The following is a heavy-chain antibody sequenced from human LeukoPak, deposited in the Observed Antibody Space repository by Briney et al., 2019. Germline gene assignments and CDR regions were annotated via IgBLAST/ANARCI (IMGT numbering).Heavy chain of an antibody. D-gene: IGHD4-11*01. CDR1: GFTFSNAW. J-gene: IGHJ6*02. V-gene: IGHV3-15*01. CDR3: TTAHDYSDNYYYYYYGMDV. CDR2: IKSKTDGGTT. Sequence: GGSLRLSCAASGFTFSNAWMSWVRQAPGKGLEWVGRIKSKTDGGTTDYAAPVKGRFTISRDDSKNTTYLQMKSLKTEDTAVYYCTTAHDYSDNYYYYYYGMDVWGQGTTVTVSS.